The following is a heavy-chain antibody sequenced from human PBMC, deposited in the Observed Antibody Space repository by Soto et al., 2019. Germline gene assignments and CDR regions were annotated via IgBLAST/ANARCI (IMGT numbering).Heavy chain of an antibody. D-gene: IGHD3-10*01. J-gene: IGHJ6*02. CDR1: GYTLTELS. CDR2: FDPEDGET. Sequence: ASVKVSCKVSGYTLTELSMHWVRQAPGKGLEWMGGFDPEDGETIYPQKSQGRVTMTEDTSTDTAYMELSSLRSEDTAVYYCATAGKEGPNYYYYGMDVWGQGTTVTVSS. CDR3: ATAGKEGPNYYYYGMDV. V-gene: IGHV1-24*01.